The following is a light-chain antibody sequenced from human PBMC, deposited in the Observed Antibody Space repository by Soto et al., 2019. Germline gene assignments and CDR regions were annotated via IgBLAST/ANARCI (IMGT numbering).Light chain of an antibody. Sequence: EVVLTQSPGTLYLSPGERATLSCRASQSGSNNSFAWYQQKPGQAHRLLIFDSSDKATGIPDRFSGSGSGTDVAIIITRLEPENCAVYYFQQYGSSPPYTFGQGTKLQIK. CDR1: QSGSNNS. CDR3: QQYGSSPPYT. CDR2: DSS. V-gene: IGKV3-20*01. J-gene: IGKJ2*01.